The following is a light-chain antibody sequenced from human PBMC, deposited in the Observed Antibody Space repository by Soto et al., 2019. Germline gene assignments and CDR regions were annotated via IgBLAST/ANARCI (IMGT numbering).Light chain of an antibody. V-gene: IGKV3-20*01. Sequence: EIVLTQSPVTLSLSPGEGATLSCRASQSVSSSNLAWYQQKPGQAPRLLIYGASSRATGIPDRFSGSGSGTDFTLTISRLEPEDFAVYYCQQYGNSPVWTFGQGTKVEIQ. J-gene: IGKJ1*01. CDR1: QSVSSSN. CDR3: QQYGNSPVWT. CDR2: GAS.